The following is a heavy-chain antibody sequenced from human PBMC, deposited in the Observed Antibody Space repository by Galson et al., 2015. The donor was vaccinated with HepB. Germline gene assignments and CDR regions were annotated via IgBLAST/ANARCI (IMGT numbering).Heavy chain of an antibody. CDR1: GFTFSYYA. Sequence: SLRLSCAASGFTFSYYAMAWVRQAPGKGLEWISAITPSGDNTYSADSMKGRFFISRDNSQNTLFLQINSLRADDTAIYFCAKVFPEKTDDWYRQALYYFDSWGQGTRVTVSS. J-gene: IGHJ4*02. CDR3: AKVFPEKTDDWYRQALYYFDS. D-gene: IGHD3-9*01. V-gene: IGHV3-23*01. CDR2: ITPSGDNT.